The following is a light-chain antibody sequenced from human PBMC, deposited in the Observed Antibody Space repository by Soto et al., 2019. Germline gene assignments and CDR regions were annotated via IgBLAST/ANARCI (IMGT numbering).Light chain of an antibody. Sequence: EIVLTQSPGTLSLSPGERANLSCRASQSVSSSYLAWYQQKPGQAPRLLIYGASSRATGIPDRFSGSGSGTDFTLTISRLEPEDFAVYYCQQYGTFGPGTKVDIK. CDR2: GAS. CDR1: QSVSSSY. V-gene: IGKV3-20*01. CDR3: QQYGT. J-gene: IGKJ3*01.